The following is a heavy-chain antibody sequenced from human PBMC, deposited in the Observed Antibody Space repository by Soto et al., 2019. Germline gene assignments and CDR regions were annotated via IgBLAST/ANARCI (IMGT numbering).Heavy chain of an antibody. Sequence: QVHLVESGGGVVPPGRSLRLSCAASGFTFSSYGMHWVRQAPGKGLEWVAVIWYDGSNKYYPDSVRGRFTISRDNSKNMLYLQMNSLRAEDTAVYYCARAGSSGWSYFDYWGQGTLVTVSS. CDR1: GFTFSSYG. CDR3: ARAGSSGWSYFDY. CDR2: IWYDGSNK. V-gene: IGHV3-33*01. J-gene: IGHJ4*02. D-gene: IGHD6-19*01.